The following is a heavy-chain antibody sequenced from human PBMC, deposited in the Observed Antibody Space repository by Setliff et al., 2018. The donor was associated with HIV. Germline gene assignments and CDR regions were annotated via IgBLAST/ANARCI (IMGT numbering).Heavy chain of an antibody. J-gene: IGHJ5*02. D-gene: IGHD2-15*01. CDR3: VRHRDSDFSGDPDWFDP. CDR1: GDSVTDRGYF. V-gene: IGHV4-39*01. Sequence: PSETLSLTCTVSGDSVTDRGYFWCWIRQPPGKGLEWLGTFYYTGDSRYNPSLKSRVTISVDTSKNQFSLNLNSVTAADTAVYYCVRHRDSDFSGDPDWFDPWGQGILVTVSS. CDR2: FYYTGDS.